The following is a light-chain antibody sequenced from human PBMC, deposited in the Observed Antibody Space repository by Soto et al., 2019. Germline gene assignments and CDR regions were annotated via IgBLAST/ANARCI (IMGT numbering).Light chain of an antibody. CDR3: QQYDNWPWT. Sequence: EIVLTQSPGTLSLSPGERATLSCGASQSVSSSYLAWYQQKPGQAPRLLIYGASTRAAGFPARFSGSGSGTDFTLTISSLQSEDFAVYYCQQYDNWPWTFGQGTKVDIK. CDR2: GAS. J-gene: IGKJ1*01. V-gene: IGKV3-15*01. CDR1: QSVSSSY.